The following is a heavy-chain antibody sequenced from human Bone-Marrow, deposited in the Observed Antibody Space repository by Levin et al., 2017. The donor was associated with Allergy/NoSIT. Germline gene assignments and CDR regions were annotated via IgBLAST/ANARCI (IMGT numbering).Heavy chain of an antibody. CDR1: GFTFSSYW. D-gene: IGHD6-19*01. CDR2: IKQDGSEK. J-gene: IGHJ3*02. CDR3: ARDGVPGGWYVPDAFDI. Sequence: GESLKISCAASGFTFSSYWMSWVRQAPGKGLEWVANIKQDGSEKYYVDSVKGRFTISRDNAKNSLYLQMNSLRAEDTAVYYCARDGVPGGWYVPDAFDIWGQGTMVTVSS. V-gene: IGHV3-7*04.